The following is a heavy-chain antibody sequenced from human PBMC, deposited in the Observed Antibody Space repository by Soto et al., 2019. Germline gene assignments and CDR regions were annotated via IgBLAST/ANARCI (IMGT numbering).Heavy chain of an antibody. CDR1: GFTFSSSW. J-gene: IGHJ4*02. D-gene: IGHD4-4*01. V-gene: IGHV3-74*03. CDR3: SIAAQVNSGCNSGFDF. Sequence: PGGSLRLSCAASGFTFSSSWMHWVRQAPGKWLMWVSGISGDGGATKNVDSVTGRLSISRDNARNTVYMQVSRLRAENTAVYYCSIAAQVNSGCNSGFDFWGQGXLVTVYS. CDR2: ISGDGGAT.